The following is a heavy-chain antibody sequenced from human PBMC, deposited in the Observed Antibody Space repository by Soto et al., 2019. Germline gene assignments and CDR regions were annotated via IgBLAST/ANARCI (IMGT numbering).Heavy chain of an antibody. J-gene: IGHJ6*02. V-gene: IGHV1-69*13. Sequence: GASVKVSCKASGGTFNSLAISWVRQAPGQGLEWMGGIIPFFKGTNYEEKFQGRVTITADESTSTAYMDLSSLRSEDTAVYYCARDFSLNYCGGTYYYFAMDVWGQGTTVTVSS. D-gene: IGHD2-21*01. CDR3: ARDFSLNYCGGTYYYFAMDV. CDR2: IIPFFKGT. CDR1: GGTFNSLA.